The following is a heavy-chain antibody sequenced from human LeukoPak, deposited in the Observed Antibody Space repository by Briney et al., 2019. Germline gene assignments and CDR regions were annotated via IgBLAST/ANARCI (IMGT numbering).Heavy chain of an antibody. J-gene: IGHJ4*02. D-gene: IGHD3-3*01. CDR3: ARLRFDFWSGYTHPYFDY. V-gene: IGHV4-39*01. Sequence: SEXLSLTCTVSGGSISSSSYSWGWIRQPPGKGREWIGSIYYSGTTYYNPSLKSRVTISVEKYKSQFSLKLSSVAATDTAVYFCARLRFDFWSGYTHPYFDYWGQGTLVTVSS. CDR1: GGSISSSSYS. CDR2: IYYSGTT.